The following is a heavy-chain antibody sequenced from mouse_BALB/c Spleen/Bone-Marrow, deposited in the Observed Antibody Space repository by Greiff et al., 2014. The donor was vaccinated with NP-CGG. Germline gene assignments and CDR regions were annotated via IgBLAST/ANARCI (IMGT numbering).Heavy chain of an antibody. CDR3: ARDNGNYVRFVC. CDR1: GFTFTDYY. V-gene: IGHV7-3*02. D-gene: IGHD2-1*01. J-gene: IGHJ3*01. Sequence: VQLQQSGGGLVQPGGSLRLSCATSGFTFTDYYMSWVRQPPGKALEWLGFIRNKANGYTTEYSASVKGRFTISRDNSQSILYLQMNTLRAEDSATYYCARDNGNYVRFVCWGQGTLVTVSA. CDR2: IRNKANGYTT.